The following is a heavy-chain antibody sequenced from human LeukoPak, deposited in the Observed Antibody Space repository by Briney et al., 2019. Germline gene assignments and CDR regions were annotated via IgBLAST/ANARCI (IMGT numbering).Heavy chain of an antibody. D-gene: IGHD1-1*01. V-gene: IGHV3-7*01. CDR3: ARDGTRTTGTTFDI. CDR1: GFTFSSYW. Sequence: GGSLRLSCAASGFTFSSYWMTSVRQAPGKGLEWVANINQDGSEGYFVDSVKGRFTISRDNAKNSLYLQMNSLRAEDTAVYYCARDGTRTTGTTFDIWGQGTMVTVSS. CDR2: INQDGSEG. J-gene: IGHJ3*02.